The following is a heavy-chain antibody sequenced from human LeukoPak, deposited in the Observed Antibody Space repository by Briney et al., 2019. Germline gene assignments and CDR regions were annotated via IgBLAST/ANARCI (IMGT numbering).Heavy chain of an antibody. J-gene: IGHJ4*02. CDR1: GYTFTGYY. CDR3: ARSIVVVVAATIHGYSYGPDY. Sequence: ASVKVSCKASGYTFTGYYMHWVRQAPGQGLEWMGWINPNSGGTNYAQKFQGRVTMTRDTSISTAYMELSRLRSDDTAVYYCARSIVVVVAATIHGYSYGPDYWGQGTLVTVSS. V-gene: IGHV1-2*02. CDR2: INPNSGGT. D-gene: IGHD2-15*01.